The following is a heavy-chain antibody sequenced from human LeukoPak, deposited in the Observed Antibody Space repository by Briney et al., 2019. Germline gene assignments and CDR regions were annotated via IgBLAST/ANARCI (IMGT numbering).Heavy chain of an antibody. CDR1: GYTFTGYY. D-gene: IGHD6-19*01. CDR2: INPNSGGT. CDR3: ARDPSRSIAVAGTDY. V-gene: IGHV1-2*02. Sequence: ASVKVSCKASGYTFTGYYMHWVRHAPGQRLEWMGWINPNSGGTNYAQKFQGRVTMTRDTSISTAYMELSRLRSDDTAVYYCARDPSRSIAVAGTDYWGQGTLVTVSS. J-gene: IGHJ4*02.